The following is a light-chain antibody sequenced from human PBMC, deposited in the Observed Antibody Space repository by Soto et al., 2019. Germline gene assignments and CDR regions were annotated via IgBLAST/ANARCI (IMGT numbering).Light chain of an antibody. CDR2: GGS. CDR3: QQYGSSPST. CDR1: QSVSSSS. Sequence: EIVLTQSPGTLSLSPGERATLSCRASQSVSSSSLAWYQQEPGQAPRLLIYGGSSRATGIPDRFSGSGSGTDFTLPISRLEPADFAVYSCQQYGSSPSTFGEGTEV. J-gene: IGKJ1*01. V-gene: IGKV3-20*01.